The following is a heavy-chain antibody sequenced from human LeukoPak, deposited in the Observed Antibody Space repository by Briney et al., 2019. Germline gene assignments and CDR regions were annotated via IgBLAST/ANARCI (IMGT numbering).Heavy chain of an antibody. CDR1: GYTFTSYG. CDR3: ARESGWYRPLGDFDY. J-gene: IGHJ4*02. CDR2: ISAYNGNT. V-gene: IGHV1-18*01. D-gene: IGHD6-19*01. Sequence: ASAKVSCKASGYTFTSYGISWVRQAPGQGLEWMGWISAYNGNTNYAQKLQGRVTMTTDTSTSTAYMELRSLRSDDTAVYYCARESGWYRPLGDFDYWGQGTLVTVSS.